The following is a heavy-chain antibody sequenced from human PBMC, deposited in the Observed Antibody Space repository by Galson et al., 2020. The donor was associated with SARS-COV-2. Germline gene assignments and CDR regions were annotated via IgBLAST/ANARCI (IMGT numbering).Heavy chain of an antibody. J-gene: IGHJ5*02. D-gene: IGHD2-2*01. CDR1: GGSISSGGYS. CDR3: ARASVVAAAAWNWFGP. Sequence: SETLSLTCTVSGGSISSGGYSWTWIRQHPGTGLECIGYIYYSGSTYYNPSLKSRVTISVDTSKNQFSLKLSSVTAADAAVYYCARASVVAAAAWNWFGPWGQGSLVTVSS. V-gene: IGHV4-31*03. CDR2: IYYSGST.